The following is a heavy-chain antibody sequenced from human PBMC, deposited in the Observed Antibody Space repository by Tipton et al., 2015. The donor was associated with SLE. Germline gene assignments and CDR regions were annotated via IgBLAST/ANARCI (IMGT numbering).Heavy chain of an antibody. V-gene: IGHV3-64*01. CDR3: ARRDFTNCYDY. CDR1: GFTFSSYA. Sequence: SLRLSCAASGFTFSSYAMHWVRQAPGRGLKYVSAISTNDGSTYYANSVKGRFTISRDNSRNTVYLQMGSLRAEDTAPYYCARRDFTNCYDYWGQGTVVTVSS. D-gene: IGHD3-3*01. J-gene: IGHJ4*02. CDR2: ISTNDGST.